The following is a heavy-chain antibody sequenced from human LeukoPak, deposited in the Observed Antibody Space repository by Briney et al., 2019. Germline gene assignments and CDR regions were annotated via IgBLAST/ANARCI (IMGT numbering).Heavy chain of an antibody. D-gene: IGHD6-13*01. Sequence: GGSLRLSCAASGFTFSSHGMHWVRQAPGRGLEWVAFIRYDGNIKYYADSVKGRFTLSRDNSKNTLYLQMNSMRAEDTAVYYCAKDLMPRRRESWTPIAAAGPQPPYYWGQGTLVTVSS. CDR1: GFTFSSHG. J-gene: IGHJ4*02. CDR2: IRYDGNIK. V-gene: IGHV3-30*02. CDR3: AKDLMPRRRESWTPIAAAGPQPPYY.